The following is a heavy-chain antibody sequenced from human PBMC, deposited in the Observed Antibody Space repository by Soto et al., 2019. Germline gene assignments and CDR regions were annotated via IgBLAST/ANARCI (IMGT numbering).Heavy chain of an antibody. V-gene: IGHV3-23*01. Sequence: VGSLRLSCAASGFTFSSYAMSWVRQAPGKGLEWVSAISGSGGSTYYADSVKGRFTISRDNSKNTLYLQMNSLRAEDTAVYYCAKDKNSSWYDYYYGMDVWGQGTTV. J-gene: IGHJ6*02. CDR2: ISGSGGST. CDR1: GFTFSSYA. CDR3: AKDKNSSWYDYYYGMDV. D-gene: IGHD6-13*01.